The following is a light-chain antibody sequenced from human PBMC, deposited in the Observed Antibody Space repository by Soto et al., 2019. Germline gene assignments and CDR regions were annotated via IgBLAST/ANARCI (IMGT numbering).Light chain of an antibody. Sequence: EIVMTQSPATQSVSPGERAALSCRASQSVTSNLAWYQQKRGQAPRLLIYHASTRATGIPARFSGSGSGTEFTLTISSLQSEDLAVYYCQQYNNWPLTFGGGTKVEIK. CDR1: QSVTSN. V-gene: IGKV3-15*01. CDR2: HAS. J-gene: IGKJ4*01. CDR3: QQYNNWPLT.